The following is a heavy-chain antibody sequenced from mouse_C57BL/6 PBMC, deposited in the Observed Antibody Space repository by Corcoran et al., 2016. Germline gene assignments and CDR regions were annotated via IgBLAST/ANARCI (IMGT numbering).Heavy chain of an antibody. CDR1: ADTYTSYY. CDR2: IHPGSSNT. V-gene: IGHV1-66*01. D-gene: IGHD2-4*01. Sequence: DQMQQSVPEQENHWASVKIAGKASADTYTSYYIYWVKQRPGQGLEWIGWIHPGSSNTKYNEKCKGKATLTADTSSSTAYMQLSSLTSEDSAVYYCARSDYDYDVDYWGQGTTLTVSS. CDR3: ARSDYDYDVDY. J-gene: IGHJ2*01.